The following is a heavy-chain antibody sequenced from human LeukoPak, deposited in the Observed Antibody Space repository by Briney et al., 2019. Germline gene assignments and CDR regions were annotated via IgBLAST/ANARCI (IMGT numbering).Heavy chain of an antibody. J-gene: IGHJ4*02. D-gene: IGHD5-18*01. CDR2: IHYSGST. Sequence: SETLSLTCTVSGGSISSSSYYWGWIRQPPGKGLEWIGSIHYSGSTYYNPSLKSRVTISVDTSKNQFSLKLSSVTAADTAVYYCARHEGYSYGYLAFDYWGQGTLVTVSS. CDR3: ARHEGYSYGYLAFDY. V-gene: IGHV4-39*01. CDR1: GGSISSSSYY.